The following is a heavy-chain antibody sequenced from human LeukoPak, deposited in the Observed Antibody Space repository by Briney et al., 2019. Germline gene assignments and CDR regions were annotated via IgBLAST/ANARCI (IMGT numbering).Heavy chain of an antibody. V-gene: IGHV3-11*04. CDR2: ISSSGSTI. CDR3: ATSSSTSSLAEYFQH. J-gene: IGHJ1*01. Sequence: GGSLRLSCAASGFTFSDYYMSWIRQAPGKGLEWVSYISSSGSTIYYADSVKGRFTISRDNAKNSLYLQMNSLRAEDTAVYYCATSSSTSSLAEYFQHWGEGTLVTVSS. CDR1: GFTFSDYY. D-gene: IGHD2-2*01.